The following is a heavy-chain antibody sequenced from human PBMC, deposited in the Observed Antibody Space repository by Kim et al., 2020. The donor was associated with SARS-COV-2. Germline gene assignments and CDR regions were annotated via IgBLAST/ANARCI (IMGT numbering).Heavy chain of an antibody. CDR3: ARDKRFLESLDY. D-gene: IGHD3-3*01. V-gene: IGHV3-33*01. CDR1: GFSFKNYG. Sequence: GGSLRLSCEASGFSFKNYGMHWVRQAPGKGLEWVAVIWYDGYNKYYADSVKGRFTISRDSSKNTLYLQMNNLRAGDTAVYYCARDKRFLESLDYWGQGT. J-gene: IGHJ4*02. CDR2: IWYDGYNK.